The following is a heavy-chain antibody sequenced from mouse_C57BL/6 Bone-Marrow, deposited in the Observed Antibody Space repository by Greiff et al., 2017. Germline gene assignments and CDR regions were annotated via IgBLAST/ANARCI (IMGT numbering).Heavy chain of an antibody. CDR2: IYPRSGNT. D-gene: IGHD1-1*01. CDR3: AREGTTVGYFDY. Sequence: VQLQQSGAELARPGASVKLSCKASGYTFTSYGISWVKQRTGQGLEWIGEIYPRSGNTYYNEKFKGKATLTADKSSSKAYMELRSLTSEDSAVYFCAREGTTVGYFDYWGQGTTLTVSS. CDR1: GYTFTSYG. V-gene: IGHV1-81*01. J-gene: IGHJ2*01.